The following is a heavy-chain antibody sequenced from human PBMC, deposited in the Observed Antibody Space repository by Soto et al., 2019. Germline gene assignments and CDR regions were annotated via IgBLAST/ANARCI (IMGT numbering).Heavy chain of an antibody. CDR1: GYTFTSYY. Sequence: ASVKVSCKASGYTFTSYYMHWVRQAPGQGLEWMGIINPSGGSTSYAQKFQGRVTMTRDTSTSTVYMELSSLRSEDTAVYYCARDLIQSTSYYYYYGMDVWGQGTTVTVSS. CDR2: INPSGGST. J-gene: IGHJ6*02. CDR3: ARDLIQSTSYYYYYGMDV. D-gene: IGHD2-2*01. V-gene: IGHV1-46*01.